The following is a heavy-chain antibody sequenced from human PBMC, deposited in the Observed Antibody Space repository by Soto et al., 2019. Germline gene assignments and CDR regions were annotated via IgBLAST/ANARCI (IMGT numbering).Heavy chain of an antibody. CDR1: GGSISSYY. D-gene: IGHD3-10*01. V-gene: IGHV4-59*01. CDR3: ASTQYYGSGSYYKWAYYYYYGMDV. Sequence: SETLSLTCTVSGGSISSYYWSWIRQPPGKGLEWIGYIYYSGSTNYNPSLKSRVTISVDTSKNQFSLKLSSVTAADTAVYYCASTQYYGSGSYYKWAYYYYYGMDVWGQGTTVIVSS. CDR2: IYYSGST. J-gene: IGHJ6*02.